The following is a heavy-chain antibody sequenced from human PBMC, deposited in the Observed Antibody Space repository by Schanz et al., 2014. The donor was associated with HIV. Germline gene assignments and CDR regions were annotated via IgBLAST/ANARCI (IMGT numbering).Heavy chain of an antibody. V-gene: IGHV3-33*05. CDR1: GFTFNSYG. CDR3: TRGRFLERGGMDV. Sequence: QVQLVESGGGVVQPGRSLRLSCAASGFTFNSYGMHWVRQAPGKGLEWVAVTSYDGTKKHYADSVKGRFMISRDNSNNTLYLQMNSLRAEDTAVYFCTRGRFLERGGMDVWGQGTAVTVSS. J-gene: IGHJ6*02. D-gene: IGHD3-3*01. CDR2: TSYDGTKK.